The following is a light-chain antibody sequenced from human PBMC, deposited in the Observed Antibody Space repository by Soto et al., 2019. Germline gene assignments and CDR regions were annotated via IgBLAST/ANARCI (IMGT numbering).Light chain of an antibody. V-gene: IGLV2-14*03. CDR3: SSYTTSNTRQIV. J-gene: IGLJ1*01. CDR1: SSDVGGYNY. CDR2: DVS. Sequence: QSVLTQPASVSGSPGQSITISCTGTSSDVGGYNYVSWYQHHPGKAPKHLIYDVSNRPSGISNRFSGSKSDNTASLTISGLQPEDEADYYCSSYTTSNTRQIVFGTGTNVTVL.